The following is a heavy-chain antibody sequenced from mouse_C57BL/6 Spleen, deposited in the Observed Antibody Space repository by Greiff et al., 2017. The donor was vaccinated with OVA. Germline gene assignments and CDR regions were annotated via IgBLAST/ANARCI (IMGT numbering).Heavy chain of an antibody. D-gene: IGHD1-2*01. Sequence: EVMLVESGGGLVKPGGSLKLSCAASGFTFSDYGMHWVRQAPEKGLEWVAYISSGSSTIYYADTVKGRFTISRDNAKNTLFLQMTSRRSEDTAMYYCARHDYGTAMDDWGQGTSVTVSA. CDR1: GFTFSDYG. V-gene: IGHV5-17*01. CDR2: ISSGSSTI. J-gene: IGHJ4*01. CDR3: ARHDYGTAMDD.